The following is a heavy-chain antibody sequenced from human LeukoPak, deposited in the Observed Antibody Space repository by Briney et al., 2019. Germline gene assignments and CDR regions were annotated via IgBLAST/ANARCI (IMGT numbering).Heavy chain of an antibody. Sequence: QPGGSLRLSCAASAFTFSGYYMHWVRQVPGTGLVWVSRINRDGSITNYADSVKGRFTISRDNAKNTLYLQMNSLRAEDTAVYYCAKDLSGSHYPDAFDIWGQGTMVTVSS. D-gene: IGHD1-26*01. CDR1: AFTFSGYY. CDR3: AKDLSGSHYPDAFDI. J-gene: IGHJ3*02. V-gene: IGHV3-74*01. CDR2: INRDGSIT.